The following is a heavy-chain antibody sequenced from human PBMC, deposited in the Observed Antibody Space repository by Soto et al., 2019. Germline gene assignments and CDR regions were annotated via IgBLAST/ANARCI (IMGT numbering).Heavy chain of an antibody. CDR3: ARERTGTTSIDV. CDR1: GYTFTSYD. V-gene: IGHV1-8*01. Sequence: QVQLVQSGAEVKKPGASVKVSCKASGYTFTSYDINWVRQATGQGLEWMGWMNTNSGNTGYAQKLQGRVTMTRNTSISTAYMELSSLRSEDTAVYYCARERTGTTSIDVWGQGTTVTVSS. J-gene: IGHJ6*02. D-gene: IGHD1-1*01. CDR2: MNTNSGNT.